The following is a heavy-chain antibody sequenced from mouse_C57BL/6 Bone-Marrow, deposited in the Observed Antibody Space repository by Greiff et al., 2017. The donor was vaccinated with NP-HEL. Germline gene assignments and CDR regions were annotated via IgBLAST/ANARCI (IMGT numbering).Heavy chain of an antibody. D-gene: IGHD1-1*01. CDR2: ISSGGDYI. CDR1: GFTFSSYA. CDR3: TRDEGLYYYGSYWYFDV. V-gene: IGHV5-9-1*02. Sequence: EVKLVESGEGLVKPGGSLKLSCAASGFTFSSYAMSWVRQTPEKRLEWVAYISSGGDYIYYADTVKGRFTISRDNARNTLYLQMSSLKSEDTAMYYCTRDEGLYYYGSYWYFDVWGTGTTVTVSS. J-gene: IGHJ1*03.